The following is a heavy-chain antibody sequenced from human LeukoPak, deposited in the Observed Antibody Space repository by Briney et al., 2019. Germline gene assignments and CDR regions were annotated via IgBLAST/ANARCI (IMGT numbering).Heavy chain of an antibody. D-gene: IGHD2-15*01. Sequence: SETLSLTCAVYGGSFSGYYWSWIRQPPGKGLEWIGEINHSGSTNYNPSLKSRVTISVDTSKNQFSLKLSSVTAADTAVYYCARLRSGAKRYYYYYMDVWGKGTTVTISS. V-gene: IGHV4-34*01. CDR1: GGSFSGYY. CDR3: ARLRSGAKRYYYYYMDV. CDR2: INHSGST. J-gene: IGHJ6*03.